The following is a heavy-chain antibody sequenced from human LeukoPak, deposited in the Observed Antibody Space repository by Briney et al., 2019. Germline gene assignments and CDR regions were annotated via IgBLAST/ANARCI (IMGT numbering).Heavy chain of an antibody. V-gene: IGHV5-51*01. J-gene: IGHJ4*02. D-gene: IGHD3-10*01. CDR1: GYSFTSYW. CDR3: ARVYGSGSYSIPIFDY. Sequence: GESLKISCKGSGYSFTSYWIGWVRQMPGKGLEWMGIIYPGDSDARYSPSFQGQVTISADKSISTAYLQWSSLKASDTAMYYCARVYGSGSYSIPIFDYWGQGTLVTVSS. CDR2: IYPGDSDA.